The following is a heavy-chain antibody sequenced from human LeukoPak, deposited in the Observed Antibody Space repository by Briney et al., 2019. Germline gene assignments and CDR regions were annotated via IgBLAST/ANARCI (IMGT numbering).Heavy chain of an antibody. V-gene: IGHV1-58*02. Sequence: SVKVSCKASGFTFTSSAMQWVRQARGQRLEWIGWIVVGSGNTNYAQKFQERVTITRDMSTSTAYMELSSLRSEDTAVYYCAAATCSGGSCSFDYWGQGALVTVSS. CDR3: AAATCSGGSCSFDY. CDR1: GFTFTSSA. J-gene: IGHJ4*02. D-gene: IGHD2-15*01. CDR2: IVVGSGNT.